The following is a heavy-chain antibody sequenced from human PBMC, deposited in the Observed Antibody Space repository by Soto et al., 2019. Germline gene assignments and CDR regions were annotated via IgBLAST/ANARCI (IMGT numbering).Heavy chain of an antibody. V-gene: IGHV4-61*01. CDR1: GGSVSSGSYY. CDR3: AREVVRWGLDY. D-gene: IGHD4-17*01. CDR2: IYYSGST. Sequence: QVQLQESGPGLVKPSETLSLTCTVSGGSVSSGSYYWSWIRQPPGKGLEWIGYIYYSGSTNYNPSITSRVTISVDTSKNQFSLKLSSVTAADTAVYYCAREVVRWGLDYWGQGTLVTVSS. J-gene: IGHJ4*02.